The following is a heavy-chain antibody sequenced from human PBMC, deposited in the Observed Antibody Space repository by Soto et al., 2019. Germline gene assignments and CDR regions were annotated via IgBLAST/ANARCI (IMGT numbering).Heavy chain of an antibody. J-gene: IGHJ6*02. D-gene: IGHD2-15*01. V-gene: IGHV4-4*08. CDR1: GGSISSYY. CDR3: ARDHNFGFILYAMDV. Sequence: PSETLSLTCTVSGGSISSYYWSWIRQSPGKGLEWIGYIYYSGSTNYNPSLKSRVTMTSDTSTSIVYMEMSSLKSEDTAVYYCARDHNFGFILYAMDVWGQGTTVTVSS. CDR2: IYYSGST.